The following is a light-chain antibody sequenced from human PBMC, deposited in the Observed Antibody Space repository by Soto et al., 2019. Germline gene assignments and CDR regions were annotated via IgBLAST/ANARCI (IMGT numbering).Light chain of an antibody. Sequence: EIVLTQSPDTLSLSPGDRATLSCRASQSVSNSYLAWYQQKSGQAPRLLISGAFFRAPGIPDRFSGSGSGTGFTLTISSLEPEDFAVYYCQQYATSPRTFGQGTKVEIK. V-gene: IGKV3-20*01. CDR2: GAF. CDR1: QSVSNSY. J-gene: IGKJ1*01. CDR3: QQYATSPRT.